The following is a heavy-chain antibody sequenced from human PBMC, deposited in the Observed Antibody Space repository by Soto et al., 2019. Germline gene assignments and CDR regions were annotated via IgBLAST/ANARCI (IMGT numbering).Heavy chain of an antibody. V-gene: IGHV3-7*01. J-gene: IGHJ6*02. CDR2: IKEDGSEK. CDR3: ARGWGYFDSSGFPYLYAMDV. Sequence: SLPCAASGFTFSTYWMSWVRQAPGKGLEWVANIKEDGSEKYYVGSVEGRFTISRDNAKNSLYLQMTSLRAEDTALYYCARGWGYFDSSGFPYLYAMDVWGQGTTVTV. CDR1: GFTFSTYW. D-gene: IGHD3-22*01.